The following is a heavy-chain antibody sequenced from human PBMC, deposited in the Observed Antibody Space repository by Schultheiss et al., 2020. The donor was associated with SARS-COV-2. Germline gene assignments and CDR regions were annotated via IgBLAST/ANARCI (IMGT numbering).Heavy chain of an antibody. Sequence: LSLTCAVYGGSFSGYYWSWIRQPPGKGLEWVGRIKSKAYGGTTEYAASVKGRFTISRDDSKSIAYLQMNSLKTEDTAVYYCTTALYCSSTSCYDYWGQGTLVTVSS. CDR3: TTALYCSSTSCYDY. CDR2: IKSKAYGGTT. CDR1: GGSFSGYY. V-gene: IGHV3-49*03. D-gene: IGHD2-2*01. J-gene: IGHJ4*02.